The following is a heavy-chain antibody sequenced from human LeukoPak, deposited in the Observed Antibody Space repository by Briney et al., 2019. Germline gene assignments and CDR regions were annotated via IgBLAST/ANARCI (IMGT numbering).Heavy chain of an antibody. D-gene: IGHD6-13*01. J-gene: IGHJ6*02. Sequence: SETLSLTCTVSGGSISSHYWSWIRQPPGKGLEWIGYIYYSGSTNYNPSLKSRVTISVDTSKNQFSLKLSSVTAADTAVYYCARVYSSSWYYYYYGMDVWGQGTTVTVSS. CDR3: ARVYSSSWYYYYYGMDV. CDR2: IYYSGST. V-gene: IGHV4-59*11. CDR1: GGSISSHY.